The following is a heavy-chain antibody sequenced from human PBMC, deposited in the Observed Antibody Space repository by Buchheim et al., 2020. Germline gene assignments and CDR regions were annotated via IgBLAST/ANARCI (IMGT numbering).Heavy chain of an antibody. V-gene: IGHV3-30*03. J-gene: IGHJ1*01. CDR1: GFTFSSYG. CDR3: ARTVRGYFQH. Sequence: QVQLVESGGGVVQPGRSLRLSCAASGFTFSSYGMHWVRQAPGKGLEWVAVISYDGSNKYYADSVKGRFTISRDNSKTTLYLQMNSLRAEDTALYHCARTVRGYFQHWGQGTL. D-gene: IGHD3-10*01. CDR2: ISYDGSNK.